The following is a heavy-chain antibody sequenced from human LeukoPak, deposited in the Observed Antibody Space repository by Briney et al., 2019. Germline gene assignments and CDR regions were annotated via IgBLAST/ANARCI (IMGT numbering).Heavy chain of an antibody. J-gene: IGHJ4*02. V-gene: IGHV3-64*01. CDR2: ISSNGGST. D-gene: IGHD5-12*01. CDR1: GFTFSSYA. Sequence: PGGSLRLSCAASGFTFSSYAMHWVRQAPGKGLEYVSAISSNGGSTHYANSVKGRFTISRDNSKNKLYLQMGSLRAEDMAVYYCASGVVATGAFDYWGQRTLVTVSS. CDR3: ASGVVATGAFDY.